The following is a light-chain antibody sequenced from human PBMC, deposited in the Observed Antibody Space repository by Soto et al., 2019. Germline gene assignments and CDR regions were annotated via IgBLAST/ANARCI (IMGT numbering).Light chain of an antibody. CDR3: LQDNSYPRT. Sequence: AIPMTQSPSSLSASVGDRVTITCRASQGIRNELGWYQQRPGRAPKLLIYGTSTLQSGVPSRFSGSGSGTDFTLTISSLQPEDFATYYCLQDNSYPRTFGQGTKVEIK. V-gene: IGKV1-6*01. J-gene: IGKJ1*01. CDR1: QGIRNE. CDR2: GTS.